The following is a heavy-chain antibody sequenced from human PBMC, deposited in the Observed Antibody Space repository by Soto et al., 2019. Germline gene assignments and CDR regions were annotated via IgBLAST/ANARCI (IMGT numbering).Heavy chain of an antibody. J-gene: IGHJ5*02. Sequence: QVQLVQSGAEVKKPGSSVKVSCKASGGTFSSYAISWVRQAPGQGLEWMGGIIPIFGTANYAQKFQGRVTITGDESTSTAYMELRSLRSEDMAVYYCASVLGIGVAGTSGFEPWGQGTLVTVSS. CDR1: GGTFSSYA. CDR2: IIPIFGTA. D-gene: IGHD6-19*01. CDR3: ASVLGIGVAGTSGFEP. V-gene: IGHV1-69*01.